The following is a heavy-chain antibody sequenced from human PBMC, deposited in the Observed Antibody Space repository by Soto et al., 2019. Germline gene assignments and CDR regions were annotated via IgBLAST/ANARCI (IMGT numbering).Heavy chain of an antibody. D-gene: IGHD1-26*01. CDR2: ISSRSDI. CDR1: GFTFSTYS. J-gene: IGHJ4*02. Sequence: GGSLRLSCVGSGFTFSTYSINWVRQAPGKGLEWVSSISSRSDIYYADSVKGRFTISRDNSKNTLYLQMNSLRAEDTAVYYCAKALYSGSYHAFDYWGQGTLVTVSS. V-gene: IGHV3-21*04. CDR3: AKALYSGSYHAFDY.